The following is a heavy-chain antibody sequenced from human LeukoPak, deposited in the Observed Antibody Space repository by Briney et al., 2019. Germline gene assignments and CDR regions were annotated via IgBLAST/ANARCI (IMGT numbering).Heavy chain of an antibody. CDR1: GFAFSSYA. Sequence: PGGSLRLSCAASGFAFSSYAMSWVRQAPGKGLEWVSAISGSGGSTYYADSVKGRFTISRDNSKNTLYLQMNSLRAEDTAVYYCAKGGDILTGYYGGWFDPWGQGTLVTVSS. V-gene: IGHV3-23*01. D-gene: IGHD3-9*01. CDR2: ISGSGGST. J-gene: IGHJ5*02. CDR3: AKGGDILTGYYGGWFDP.